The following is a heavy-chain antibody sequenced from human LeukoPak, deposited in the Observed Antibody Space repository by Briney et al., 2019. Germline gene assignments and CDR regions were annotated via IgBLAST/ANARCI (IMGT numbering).Heavy chain of an antibody. J-gene: IGHJ4*02. D-gene: IGHD4-11*01. CDR1: GFTFSSYG. CDR3: AKDGRYSNPWFFDY. Sequence: GGSLRLSCAASGFTFSSYGMHWVRQAPGKGLEWVAFIRYDGSSNYYADSVKGRFTISRDNSKNTLYLQMNSLRAEDTAVYYCAKDGRYSNPWFFDYWGQGALVTVSS. CDR2: IRYDGSSN. V-gene: IGHV3-30*02.